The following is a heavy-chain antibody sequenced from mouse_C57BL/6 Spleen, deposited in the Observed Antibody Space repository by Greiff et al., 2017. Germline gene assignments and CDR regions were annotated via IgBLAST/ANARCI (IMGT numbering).Heavy chain of an antibody. CDR2: IHPNSGST. D-gene: IGHD1-1*01. V-gene: IGHV1-64*01. CDR1: GYTFTSYW. CDR3: ARSGSSWYCDV. Sequence: VQLQQPGAELVKPGASVKLSCKASGYTFTSYWMHWVKQRPGQGLEWIGMIHPNSGSTNYNEKFKSKATLTVDKSSSTAYMQLSSLTSEDSAVYYCARSGSSWYCDVWGTGTTVTVSS. J-gene: IGHJ1*03.